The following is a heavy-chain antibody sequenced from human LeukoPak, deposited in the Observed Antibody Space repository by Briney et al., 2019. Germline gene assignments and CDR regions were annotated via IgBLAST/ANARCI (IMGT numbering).Heavy chain of an antibody. CDR3: AKDQRTMVRGVGY. D-gene: IGHD3-10*01. CDR1: EFTFSSYG. V-gene: IGHV3-30*02. J-gene: IGHJ4*02. Sequence: GGSLRLSCAASEFTFSSYGMNWVRQAPGKGLEWVAFIRFDGRDKYYADSVKGRFTISRDNSKSTLDLQMNSLRAEDTAVYYCAKDQRTMVRGVGYWGQGTLVTVSS. CDR2: IRFDGRDK.